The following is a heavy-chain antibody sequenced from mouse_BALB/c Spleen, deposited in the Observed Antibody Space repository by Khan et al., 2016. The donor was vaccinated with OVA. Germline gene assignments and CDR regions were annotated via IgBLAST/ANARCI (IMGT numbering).Heavy chain of an antibody. CDR2: IWSDGST. D-gene: IGHD2-10*01. CDR3: ARQPYYHYYVMDY. V-gene: IGHV2-6-1*01. CDR1: GFSLTSYG. Sequence: QVQLKQSGPGLVAPSQSLSITCTISGFSLTSYGIHWVRQPPGKGLEWLVVIWSDGSTTYNSTLKSRLSITKDNSKSQFFLKMNSLQTDDTAMYYCARQPYYHYYVMDYWGQGTSVTVSS. J-gene: IGHJ4*01.